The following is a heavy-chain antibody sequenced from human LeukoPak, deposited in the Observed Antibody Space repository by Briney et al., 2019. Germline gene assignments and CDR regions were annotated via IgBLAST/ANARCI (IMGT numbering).Heavy chain of an antibody. CDR2: INHSGST. CDR1: GGSFSGYY. D-gene: IGHD6-6*01. CDR3: ARGSSGYYYYYMDV. J-gene: IGHJ6*03. Sequence: SETLSLTCAVYGGSFSGYYWSWIRQPPGKGLEWIGEINHSGSTNYNPSLKSRVTISVDTSKNQFSLKLSSVTAADTAVYYCARGSSGYYYYYMDVWGKGTTVTVSS. V-gene: IGHV4-34*01.